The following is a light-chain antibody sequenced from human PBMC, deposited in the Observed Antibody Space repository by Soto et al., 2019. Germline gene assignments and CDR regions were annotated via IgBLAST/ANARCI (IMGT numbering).Light chain of an antibody. J-gene: IGKJ2*02. CDR1: QRVSSY. CDR3: QQRSNWARGT. CDR2: DSS. V-gene: IGKV3-11*01. Sequence: EIVLTQAPATLSLSPRERATLSCSVSQRVSSYLAWYQQKPGQAPRLLVYDSSSRATGIPARFSGSGSGTDFTLTIGSLEPEDCAVYYCQQRSNWARGTFGQGTKLEIK.